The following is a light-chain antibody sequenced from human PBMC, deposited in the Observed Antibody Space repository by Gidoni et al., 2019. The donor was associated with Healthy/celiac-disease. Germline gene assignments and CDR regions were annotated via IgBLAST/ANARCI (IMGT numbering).Light chain of an antibody. CDR2: DAS. V-gene: IGKV3-11*01. CDR3: QQRSNWPPWT. CDR1: QSVSSY. Sequence: EIVLTQSPATLSLSPGERATLSCRASQSVSSYLAWYQQKPGQAPRLLIYDASNRATGIPARFSGGESGTDFTLTISSLEPEDFAVYYCQQRSNWPPWTFGQGTKVEIK. J-gene: IGKJ1*01.